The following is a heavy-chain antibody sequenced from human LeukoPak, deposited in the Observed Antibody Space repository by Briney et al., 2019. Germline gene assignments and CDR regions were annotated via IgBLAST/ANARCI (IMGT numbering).Heavy chain of an antibody. CDR1: GFTFSSYG. Sequence: GGSLRLSCAASGFTFSSYGMSWVRQAPGKGLEWVSAVTGGGDTTYYADSVRGRFTISRDNSKNTLYLQMNSLRAEDTAVYYCAKMQGYFDYWGQGTPVTVSS. V-gene: IGHV3-23*01. CDR3: AKMQGYFDY. J-gene: IGHJ4*02. CDR2: VTGGGDTT.